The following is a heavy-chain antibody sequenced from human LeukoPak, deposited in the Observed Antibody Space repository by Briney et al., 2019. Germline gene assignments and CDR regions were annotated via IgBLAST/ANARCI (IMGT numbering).Heavy chain of an antibody. V-gene: IGHV1-2*02. J-gene: IGHJ2*01. CDR3: AIQPWGSGNNWYFDL. CDR1: GYTFSGFY. D-gene: IGHD7-27*01. Sequence: ASVRVSCKPSGYTFSGFYIHWVRQAPGQGLEWMGWISPNSGGTDYAQRFQGRVTMTRDTSISTAYMELSSLGSDDTAVYYCAIQPWGSGNNWYFDLWGRGTLVTVSS. CDR2: ISPNSGGT.